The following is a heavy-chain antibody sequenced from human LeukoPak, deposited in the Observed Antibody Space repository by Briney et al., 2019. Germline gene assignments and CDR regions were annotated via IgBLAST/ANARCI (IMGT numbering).Heavy chain of an antibody. D-gene: IGHD3-10*01. CDR3: ARTLWFGEREN. V-gene: IGHV4-39*01. CDR1: GGSISSSSYY. CDR2: IYYSGST. Sequence: SETLYLTCTVSGGSISSSSYYWGWIRQPPGKGLEWIGSIYYSGSTYYNPSLKSRVTISVDTSKNQFSLKLSSVTAADTAVYYCARTLWFGERENWGQGTLVTVSS. J-gene: IGHJ4*02.